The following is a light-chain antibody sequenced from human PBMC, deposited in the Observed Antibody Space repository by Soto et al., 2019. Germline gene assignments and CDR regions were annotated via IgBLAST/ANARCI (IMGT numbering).Light chain of an antibody. V-gene: IGKV1-12*01. CDR2: AAS. Sequence: DIQMTQSPSSVSASVGDRVTITCRASQSISSWLAWYQQRPGKAPRLLIYAASTLESGVPSRFSGSGSGTAFTLTINSLQHEDFATYYCQQANSFPYTFGQGTKLEI. CDR1: QSISSW. CDR3: QQANSFPYT. J-gene: IGKJ2*01.